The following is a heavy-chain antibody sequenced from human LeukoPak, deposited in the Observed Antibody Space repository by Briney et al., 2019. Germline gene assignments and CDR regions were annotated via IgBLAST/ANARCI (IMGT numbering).Heavy chain of an antibody. CDR3: AREAPRTYSGTPADYYYMDV. J-gene: IGHJ6*03. CDR2: INPNSGGT. CDR1: GYTFTGYY. D-gene: IGHD1-26*01. V-gene: IGHV1-2*02. Sequence: VASVKVSCKASGYTFTGYYMHWVRQAPGQGLEWMGWINPNSGGTNYAQKLQGRVTMTTDTSTSTAYMELRSLRSDDTAVYYCAREAPRTYSGTPADYYYMDVWGKGTTVTVSS.